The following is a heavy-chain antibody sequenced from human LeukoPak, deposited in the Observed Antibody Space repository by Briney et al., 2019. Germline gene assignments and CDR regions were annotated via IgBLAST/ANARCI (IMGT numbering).Heavy chain of an antibody. Sequence: KPSETLSLTCAVSGYSISSGYYWGWIRQPPGKGVEWIGSIYHSGSTYYNPSLKSRVTISVDTSKNQFSLKLSSVTAADTAVYYCARHSGVVPAAIFLPHWFDPWGQGTLVTVSS. CDR3: ARHSGVVPAAIFLPHWFDP. V-gene: IGHV4-38-2*01. J-gene: IGHJ5*02. CDR1: GYSISSGYY. CDR2: IYHSGST. D-gene: IGHD2-2*01.